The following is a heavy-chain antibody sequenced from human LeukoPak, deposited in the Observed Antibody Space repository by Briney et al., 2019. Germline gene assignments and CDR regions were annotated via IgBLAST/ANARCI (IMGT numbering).Heavy chain of an antibody. CDR2: LTDSGVST. CDR3: AKGGYSSSWYRGDAFDI. J-gene: IGHJ3*02. V-gene: IGHV3-23*01. Sequence: PGGSLRLSCAASGFTFSSYAMTWVRQAPGKGLEWVSALTDSGVSTYYADSVKGRFTISRDNSKNTLYLQMNSLRAEDTAVYYCAKGGYSSSWYRGDAFDIWGQGTMVTVSS. CDR1: GFTFSSYA. D-gene: IGHD6-13*01.